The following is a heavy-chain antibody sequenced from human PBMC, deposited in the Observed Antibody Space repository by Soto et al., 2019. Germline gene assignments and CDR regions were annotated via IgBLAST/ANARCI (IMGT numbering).Heavy chain of an antibody. D-gene: IGHD5-12*01. J-gene: IGHJ5*02. V-gene: IGHV1-18*04. CDR1: GYTFTSYG. CDR3: ATSYDSGFDP. CDR2: ISVYNGNT. Sequence: SVKVSCKASGYTFTSYGIGWVRQAPGQGLEWMGWISVYNGNTDYAQKFQGRVTMTTDTSTSTAYMELRSLRSDDTAVYYCATSYDSGFDPWGQGTLVTVSS.